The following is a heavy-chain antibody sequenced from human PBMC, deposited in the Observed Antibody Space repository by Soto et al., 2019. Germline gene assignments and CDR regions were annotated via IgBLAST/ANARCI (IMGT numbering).Heavy chain of an antibody. D-gene: IGHD1-1*01. CDR3: ASATFNDGYFDAFDI. CDR2: IYYSGST. Sequence: SETLSLTYTVSGGSISSSSYYWGWIRQPPGKGLEWIGSIYYSGSTYYNPSLKSRVTISVDTSKNQFSLKLSSVTAADTAVYYCASATFNDGYFDAFDIWGQGTMVTVSS. V-gene: IGHV4-39*01. J-gene: IGHJ3*02. CDR1: GGSISSSSYY.